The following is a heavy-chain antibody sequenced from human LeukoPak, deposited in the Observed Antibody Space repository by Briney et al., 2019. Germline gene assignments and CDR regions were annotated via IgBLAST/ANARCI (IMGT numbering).Heavy chain of an antibody. CDR1: GFTFRSYW. D-gene: IGHD1-26*01. Sequence: PGGSLRLSCAASGFTFRSYWMSWVRQAPGKGLEWVANIKQDGSEKNYVDSVKGRFTISRDNAKNSLYLQMNSLRAEDTAAYYCAKDLGRYRNNYFDYWGQGTLVTVSS. CDR3: AKDLGRYRNNYFDY. V-gene: IGHV3-7*01. CDR2: IKQDGSEK. J-gene: IGHJ4*02.